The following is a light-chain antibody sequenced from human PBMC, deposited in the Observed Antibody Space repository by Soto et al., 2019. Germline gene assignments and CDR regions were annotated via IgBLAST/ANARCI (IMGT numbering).Light chain of an antibody. Sequence: QPVLTQPASVSGSPGQSITISCTGTSSDVGSYNYVSRYQQHPGKAPKLMIYEVSDRPSGISSRFSGSKSGNTASLTISGLQTEDEADYFCSSYTGSTTLFGTGTKLTVL. CDR2: EVS. V-gene: IGLV2-14*01. CDR3: SSYTGSTTL. J-gene: IGLJ1*01. CDR1: SSDVGSYNY.